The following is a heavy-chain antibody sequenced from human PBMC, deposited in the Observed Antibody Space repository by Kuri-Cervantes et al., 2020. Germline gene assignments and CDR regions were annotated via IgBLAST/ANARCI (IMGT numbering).Heavy chain of an antibody. CDR3: ARVPVRGTLYSGSYGY. D-gene: IGHD1-26*01. J-gene: IGHJ4*02. CDR2: ISAYNGNT. CDR1: GYTFTSYG. Sequence: ASVKVSRKASGYTFTSYGISWVRQAPGQGLEWMGWISAYNGNTNYAQKLQGRVTMTTDTSTSTAYMELRSLRSDDTAVYYCARVPVRGTLYSGSYGYWGQGTLVTVSS. V-gene: IGHV1-18*01.